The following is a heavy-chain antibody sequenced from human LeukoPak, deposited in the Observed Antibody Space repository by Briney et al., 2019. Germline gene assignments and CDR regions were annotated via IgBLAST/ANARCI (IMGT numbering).Heavy chain of an antibody. CDR1: GFTFSRYE. D-gene: IGHD3-22*01. V-gene: IGHV3-48*03. Sequence: PGWALRLSCAASGFTFSRYEMNWVRQAPGKGLEGVSYISGSGSTVYYADSVKGRFNISRDNAENSLYLQMHILRAEDTGVYYRTRTGVVVLGPVFDGWGQGTLVTVSS. CDR2: ISGSGSTV. J-gene: IGHJ4*02. CDR3: TRTGVVVLGPVFDG.